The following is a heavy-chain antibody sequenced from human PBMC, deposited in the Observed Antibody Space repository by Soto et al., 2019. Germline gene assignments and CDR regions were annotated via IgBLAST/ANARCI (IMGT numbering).Heavy chain of an antibody. V-gene: IGHV1-69*06. CDR2: IIPIFGTA. CDR1: GGTFSSYA. J-gene: IGHJ6*02. Sequence: SVKVSWKACGGTFSSYAISWVRQAPGQGLEWMGGIIPIFGTANYAQKFQGRVTITADKSTSTAYMELSSLRSEDTAVYYCASKVVTTNGHYYGMHVYGQPTTVTGSS. CDR3: ASKVVTTNGHYYGMHV. D-gene: IGHD2-15*01.